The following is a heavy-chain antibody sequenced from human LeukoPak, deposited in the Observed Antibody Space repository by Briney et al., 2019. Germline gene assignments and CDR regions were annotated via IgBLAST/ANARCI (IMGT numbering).Heavy chain of an antibody. CDR1: GFTFSSYG. V-gene: IGHV3-30*02. CDR3: AKDPDYGDYLDY. Sequence: TGGSLRLSCAASGFTFSSYGMHWVRQAPGKGLEWVAFIRYDGGNKYYADSVKGRFTISRDNSKNTLYLQMNSLRAEDTAVYYCAKDPDYGDYLDYWGQGTLVTVSS. CDR2: IRYDGGNK. D-gene: IGHD4-17*01. J-gene: IGHJ4*02.